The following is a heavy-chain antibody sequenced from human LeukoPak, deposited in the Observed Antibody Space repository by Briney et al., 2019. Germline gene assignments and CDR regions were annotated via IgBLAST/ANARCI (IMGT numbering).Heavy chain of an antibody. J-gene: IGHJ4*02. CDR3: AAGAGWLIDW. Sequence: GRSPRLSCAASGFTFSNYWMNWVRQAPGKGMEWVAIIEKDGSEILYVDSVKGRFTISRDNAKNSLYLQMNSLRAEDTAVYYCAAGAGWLIDWWGQGTLVTVSS. D-gene: IGHD6-19*01. V-gene: IGHV3-7*01. CDR2: IEKDGSEI. CDR1: GFTFSNYW.